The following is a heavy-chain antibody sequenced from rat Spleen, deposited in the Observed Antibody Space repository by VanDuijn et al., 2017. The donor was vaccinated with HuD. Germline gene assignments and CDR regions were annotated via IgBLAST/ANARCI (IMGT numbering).Heavy chain of an antibody. CDR3: ARRGIRGVMDA. D-gene: IGHD4-3*01. CDR1: GFSLTSYH. CDR2: IQNGGST. V-gene: IGHV2-27*01. J-gene: IGHJ4*01. Sequence: QVQLKESEPDLVQPSQTLSLTCTVSGFSLTSYHVHWVRQPPGKGLEWMGRIQNGGSTDYNSALKSRLSISRDTSKSQVFLKMNSLQPEDTGTYYCARRGIRGVMDAWGQGASVTVSS.